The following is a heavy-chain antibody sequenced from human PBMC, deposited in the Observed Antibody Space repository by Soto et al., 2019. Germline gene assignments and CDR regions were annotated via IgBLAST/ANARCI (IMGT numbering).Heavy chain of an antibody. Sequence: EVQLVESGGGLVKPGGSLRLSCAASGFTFSNAWMNWVRQAPGKGLEWVGRIKSKTDGGTTDYAAPVKGRFTISRDDSKNTLYLQMNSLNAEDTDVYYCTTDERVIAAEDYCDYWGQGTLVTVSS. V-gene: IGHV3-15*07. CDR3: TTDERVIAAEDYCDY. CDR2: IKSKTDGGTT. CDR1: GFTFSNAW. J-gene: IGHJ4*02. D-gene: IGHD6-13*01.